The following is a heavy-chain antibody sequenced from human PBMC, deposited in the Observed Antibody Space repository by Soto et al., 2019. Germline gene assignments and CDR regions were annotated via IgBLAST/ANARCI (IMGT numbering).Heavy chain of an antibody. V-gene: IGHV1-18*01. CDR1: GFTFSNYG. D-gene: IGHD2-8*01. Sequence: ASVKVSCKASGFTFSNYGLNWVRQAPGQGLEWMGWVSANNGHTNYAQNLQGRVSMTTDTCTSTAYMELRGLTFDDTAVYYCARDIESVTAKHFFYYYAMDVWGQGTTVTVSS. J-gene: IGHJ6*02. CDR2: VSANNGHT. CDR3: ARDIESVTAKHFFYYYAMDV.